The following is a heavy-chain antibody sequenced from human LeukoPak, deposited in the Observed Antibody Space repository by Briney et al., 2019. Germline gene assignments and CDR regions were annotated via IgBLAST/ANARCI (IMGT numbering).Heavy chain of an antibody. J-gene: IGHJ4*02. V-gene: IGHV1-8*01. D-gene: IGHD4-11*01. CDR2: MNPNSGNT. CDR3: ARDLGSGNYVFPM. Sequence: ASVKVSCKASGYTFTSYDINWVRQATGQGLEWMGWMNPNSGNTGYAQKFQGRATVTSDTSTSTVYMELSSLRSEDTAVYYCARDLGSGNYVFPMWGQGTLVTVSS. CDR1: GYTFTSYD.